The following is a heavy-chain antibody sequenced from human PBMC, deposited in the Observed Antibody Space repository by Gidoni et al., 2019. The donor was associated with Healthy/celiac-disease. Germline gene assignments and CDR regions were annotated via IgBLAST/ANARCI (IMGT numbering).Heavy chain of an antibody. CDR2: ISGSGGST. J-gene: IGHJ4*02. D-gene: IGHD2-2*01. V-gene: IGHV3-23*01. Sequence: EVQLLESGGGLVQPGGSLRLSCAASGFTFRSYAMSWVRQAPGKGLEWVSAISGSGGSTYYADSVKGRFTISRDNSKNTLYLQMNSLRAEDTAVYYCAKDRAPGGATIVVVPAAKDYWGQGTLVTVSS. CDR3: AKDRAPGGATIVVVPAAKDY. CDR1: GFTFRSYA.